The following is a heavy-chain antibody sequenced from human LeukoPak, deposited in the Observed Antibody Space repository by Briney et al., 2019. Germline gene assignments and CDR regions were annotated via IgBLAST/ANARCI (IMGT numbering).Heavy chain of an antibody. CDR1: VGSISGGGYY. CDR3: AREEYSGYVES. V-gene: IGHV4-31*03. CDR2: IYYSGST. J-gene: IGHJ4*02. D-gene: IGHD5-12*01. Sequence: RSETLSVTCTVSVGSISGGGYYWSCIRQHPGKGLEWIGYIYYSGSTYYNPPLKSGVTIPVETSKKQFPLKLSSLTAADTAVYYCAREEYSGYVESWCQGTLVIVSS.